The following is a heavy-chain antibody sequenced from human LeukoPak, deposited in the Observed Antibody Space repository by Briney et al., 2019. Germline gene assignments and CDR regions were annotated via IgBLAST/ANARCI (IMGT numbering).Heavy chain of an antibody. CDR2: ISGSGDST. Sequence: PGGSLRLSCAASGFTLSTYGVRWVRQARGKGREWVSTISGSGDSTYYAHSVKGRFTISRDNSKHTLYLQISSVTVDATAVYYCARDRGRYYDSRGFYWGYYFDSWGQGILVTVST. V-gene: IGHV3-23*01. J-gene: IGHJ4*02. CDR3: ARDRGRYYDSRGFYWGYYFDS. CDR1: GFTLSTYG. D-gene: IGHD3-22*01.